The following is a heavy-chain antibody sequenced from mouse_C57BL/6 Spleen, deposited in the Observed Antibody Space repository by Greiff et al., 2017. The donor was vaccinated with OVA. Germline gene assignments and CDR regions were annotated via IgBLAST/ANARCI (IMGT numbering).Heavy chain of an antibody. CDR1: GYTFTSYW. Sequence: VQLQQPGAELVMPGASVKLSCKASGYTFTSYWMHWVKQRPGQGLAWIGEIDPSDSYTNYNQKFKGKSTLTVDKSSSTAYMQLSSLTSEDSAVYYCARSRGYYGYFDVWGTGTTVTVSS. J-gene: IGHJ1*03. CDR2: IDPSDSYT. D-gene: IGHD2-2*01. CDR3: ARSRGYYGYFDV. V-gene: IGHV1-69*01.